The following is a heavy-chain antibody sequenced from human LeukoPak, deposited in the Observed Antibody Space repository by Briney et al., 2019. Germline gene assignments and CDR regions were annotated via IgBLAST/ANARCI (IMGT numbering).Heavy chain of an antibody. Sequence: KPSETLSLTCTVAGGSISSSSYYWGWIRQPPGKGLEWIGTIYYSGSTYYNPSLKSRVTISVDTSKNHFSLKMSSVTAADTAVHYCVRHVSGSSGWYVDSWGPGNLVTVSS. CDR1: GGSISSSSYY. D-gene: IGHD6-19*01. CDR3: VRHVSGSSGWYVDS. J-gene: IGHJ4*02. CDR2: IYYSGST. V-gene: IGHV4-39*01.